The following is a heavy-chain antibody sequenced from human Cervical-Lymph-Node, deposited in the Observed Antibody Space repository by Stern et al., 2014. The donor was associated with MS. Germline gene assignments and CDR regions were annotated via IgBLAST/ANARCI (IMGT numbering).Heavy chain of an antibody. CDR1: GGSISSGAYY. CDR3: ARDGAGYHYDRNGYYFFYGMDV. V-gene: IGHV4-31*11. J-gene: IGHJ6*02. Sequence: QVQLQESGPGLVKPSQTLSLTCAVSGGSISSGAYYWSWIRQHPGTGLEWLGYIYYTGSNHYNPSLKSRVTISIDTSKNQFSLKLSSVTAADTAVYYCARDGAGYHYDRNGYYFFYGMDVWGQGTTVTVSS. D-gene: IGHD3-22*01. CDR2: IYYTGSN.